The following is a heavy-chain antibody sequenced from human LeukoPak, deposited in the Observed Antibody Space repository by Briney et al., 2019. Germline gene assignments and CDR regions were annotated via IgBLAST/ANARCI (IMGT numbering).Heavy chain of an antibody. V-gene: IGHV3-30*03. CDR3: AREATWGEWYFDH. CDR2: IAADGGVK. Sequence: QSGGSLRLSCVASGITFSRHGIDWVRQAPGKGLEWVAVIAADGGVKQYADSVKGRFTVSRDNSKSTLYLQMNSLSVEDTAIYYCAREATWGEWYFDHWGQGTPVTVSS. CDR1: GITFSRHG. J-gene: IGHJ4*02. D-gene: IGHD3-3*01.